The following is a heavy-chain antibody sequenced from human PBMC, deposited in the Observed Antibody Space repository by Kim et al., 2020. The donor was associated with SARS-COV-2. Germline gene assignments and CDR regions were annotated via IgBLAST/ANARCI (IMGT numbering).Heavy chain of an antibody. Sequence: YSPKFQGRVTITRDTSASTAYMGLSSLRSEDTAVYYCARDQGSSWSSFDYWGQGTLVTVSS. D-gene: IGHD6-13*01. CDR3: ARDQGSSWSSFDY. J-gene: IGHJ4*02. V-gene: IGHV1-3*01.